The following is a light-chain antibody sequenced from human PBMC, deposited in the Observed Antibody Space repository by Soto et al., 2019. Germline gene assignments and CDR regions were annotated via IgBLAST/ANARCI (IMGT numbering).Light chain of an antibody. J-gene: IGKJ1*01. Sequence: EIVLTQSPGTLSLSPGERATVSCRASQSVSSNLAWYQQKPGQAPRLLIYGASTRATGIPARFSGSGSGTDFTLTITRLEPEDFAVYYCQQYVTSSPRTFGQGTKLDI. V-gene: IGKV3-20*01. CDR3: QQYVTSSPRT. CDR2: GAS. CDR1: QSVSSN.